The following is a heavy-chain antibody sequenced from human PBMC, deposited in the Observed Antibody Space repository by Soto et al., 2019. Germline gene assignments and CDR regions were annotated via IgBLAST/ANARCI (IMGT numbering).Heavy chain of an antibody. V-gene: IGHV3-30-3*01. CDR1: GFTFSNYA. D-gene: IGHD3-22*01. Sequence: PGGSLRLSCAASGFTFSNYAMHWVRQALGKGLEWVAVISYDGTNKYYADSVKGRFTISRDNSRNTLYLQMDSLRVEDTAVYYCATVSDSSGFFTAFNYWGQGTLVTVSS. J-gene: IGHJ4*02. CDR2: ISYDGTNK. CDR3: ATVSDSSGFFTAFNY.